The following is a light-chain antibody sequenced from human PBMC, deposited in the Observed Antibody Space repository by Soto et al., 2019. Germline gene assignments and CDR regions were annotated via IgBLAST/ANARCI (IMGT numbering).Light chain of an antibody. J-gene: IGLJ1*01. CDR1: SSHIGSSNL. V-gene: IGLV2-23*01. CDR2: EGN. Sequence: ALTQPASVSGSPGQSITISCTASSSHIGSSNLVSWYQHHSGKAPKLIIYEGNKRPSGVSNRFSGSKSGKTASLTISGLQAEDEGTYYCCSYAGSSPLYVFGTGTKVTVL. CDR3: CSYAGSSPLYV.